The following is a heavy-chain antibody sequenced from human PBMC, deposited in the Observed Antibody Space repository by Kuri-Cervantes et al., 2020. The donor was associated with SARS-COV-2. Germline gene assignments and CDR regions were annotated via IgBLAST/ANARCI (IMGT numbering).Heavy chain of an antibody. D-gene: IGHD3-10*01. CDR3: ARGEEVRGLMVMLKRREVGPLEF. J-gene: IGHJ4*02. Sequence: SVKVYFKASGYSFPDYSNHWVRQAPGKGLEWLGRINPNTGGPMFAQRFQGWVTMNRDTSLTTAYMELGRPTDDDTAVYYCARGEEVRGLMVMLKRREVGPLEFWGQGTLVTVSS. CDR1: GYSFPDYS. CDR2: INPNTGGP. V-gene: IGHV1-2*04.